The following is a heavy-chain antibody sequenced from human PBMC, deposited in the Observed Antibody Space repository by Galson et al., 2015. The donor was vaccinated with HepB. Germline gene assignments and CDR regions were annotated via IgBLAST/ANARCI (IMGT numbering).Heavy chain of an antibody. J-gene: IGHJ3*02. CDR1: GGTFSSYD. CDR2: IIPIFGTA. Sequence: SVKVSCKASGGTFSSYDISWVRQAPGQGLEWMGGIIPIFGTANYAQKFQGRVTITADESTSTAYMELSSLRSEDTAVYYCARERGVAQLAALVVAFDIWGQGTMVTVSS. D-gene: IGHD6-6*01. CDR3: ARERGVAQLAALVVAFDI. V-gene: IGHV1-69*13.